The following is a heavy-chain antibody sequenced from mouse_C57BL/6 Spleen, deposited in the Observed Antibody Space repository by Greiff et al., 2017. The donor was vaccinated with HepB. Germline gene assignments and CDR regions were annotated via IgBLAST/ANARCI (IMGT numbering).Heavy chain of an antibody. J-gene: IGHJ4*01. CDR3: ARKIYGYSYAMDY. CDR1: GYTFTDYN. V-gene: IGHV1-18*01. D-gene: IGHD2-2*01. Sequence: VQLQQSGPELVKPGASVKIPCKASGYTFTDYNMDWVKQSHGKSLEWIGDINPNNGGTIYNQKFKGKATLTVDKSSSTAYMELRSLTSEDTAVYYCARKIYGYSYAMDYWGQGTSVTVSS. CDR2: INPNNGGT.